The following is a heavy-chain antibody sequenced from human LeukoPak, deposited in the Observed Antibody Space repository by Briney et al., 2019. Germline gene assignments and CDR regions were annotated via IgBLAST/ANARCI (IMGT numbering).Heavy chain of an antibody. CDR1: GFTFSSHR. CDR3: AKEADDWYPRPFDY. J-gene: IGHJ4*02. CDR2: IGGSGDST. D-gene: IGHD3-9*01. Sequence: GGSLRLSCAASGFTFSSHRMHWVRQAPGKGLEWVPAIGGSGDSTYYADSVKGRFTISRDNSKNTLYLQMNSLTAEDTAVYYCAKEADDWYPRPFDYWGQGTLVTVSS. V-gene: IGHV3-23*01.